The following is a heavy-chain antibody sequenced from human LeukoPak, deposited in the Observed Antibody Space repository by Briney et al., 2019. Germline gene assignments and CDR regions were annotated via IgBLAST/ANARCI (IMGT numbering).Heavy chain of an antibody. CDR2: IKQDGSEK. Sequence: GGSLRLSCAASGFTFSSDGMSWVRQAPGKGLDWVANIKQDGSEKYYVDSVKGRFTISRDNAKNSLYLQMKSLIADDTAVYYCARDPGYYYYYYMDVWGKGTTVTVSS. CDR3: ARDPGYYYYYYMDV. CDR1: GFTFSSDG. V-gene: IGHV3-7*01. J-gene: IGHJ6*03.